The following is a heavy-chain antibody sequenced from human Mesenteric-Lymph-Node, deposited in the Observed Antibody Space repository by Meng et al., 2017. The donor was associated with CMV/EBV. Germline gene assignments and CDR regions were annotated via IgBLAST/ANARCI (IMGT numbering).Heavy chain of an antibody. CDR3: AKVRLRDHIVQLPAATLGYYYYAMDV. D-gene: IGHD2-2*01. V-gene: IGHV3-23*01. CDR1: GFTFSSYP. CDR2: ISGSGDST. Sequence: GESLKISCAGSGFTFSSYPMNWVRQAPGKGLEWVSTISGSGDSTYYADSVKGRFTISRDNSKNTLYLQMNSLRAEDTAVYYCAKVRLRDHIVQLPAATLGYYYYAMDVWGQGTTVTVSS. J-gene: IGHJ6*02.